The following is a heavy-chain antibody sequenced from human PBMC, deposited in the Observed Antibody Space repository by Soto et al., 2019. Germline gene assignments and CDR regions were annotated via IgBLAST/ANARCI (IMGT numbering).Heavy chain of an antibody. CDR2: INWNSGRI. J-gene: IGHJ4*02. D-gene: IGHD3-3*01. Sequence: EVQLVESGGGLVQPGGSLRLSCAASGFNFNNYAMHWVRQAPGKGLEWVSGINWNSGRIVYADSVKGRFTISRDNAKNFLYLQMNSLRPEDTALYYCAKGGNRHYDFWSDYWGQGTLVTVSS. CDR1: GFNFNNYA. CDR3: AKGGNRHYDFWSDY. V-gene: IGHV3-9*01.